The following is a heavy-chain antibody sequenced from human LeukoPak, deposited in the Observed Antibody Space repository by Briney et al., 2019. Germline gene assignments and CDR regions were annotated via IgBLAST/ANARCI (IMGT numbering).Heavy chain of an antibody. CDR3: ARDRLSGYYYDSSGYGY. Sequence: PGGSLRLSCAASGFTVSSDYMSWVRQAPGKGLEWVSVIYSGGSTYYADSVKGRFTISRDNSKNTLYLQMNSLRAEDTAVYYCARDRLSGYYYDSSGYGYWGQGTLVTVSS. CDR1: GFTVSSDY. V-gene: IGHV3-66*02. CDR2: IYSGGST. D-gene: IGHD3-22*01. J-gene: IGHJ4*02.